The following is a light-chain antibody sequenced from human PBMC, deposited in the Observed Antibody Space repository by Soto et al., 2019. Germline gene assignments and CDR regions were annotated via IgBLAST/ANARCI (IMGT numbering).Light chain of an antibody. V-gene: IGKV3-15*01. Sequence: EIVMTQSPATLSVSPGERATLSCRASQSVSTKLAWYKQKPGQAPRLLIYGASTRATGIPARFSGSGSGTEFTLSISSLQSEDFAVSYCQHYNNWPLTFGGGTKVEIK. CDR2: GAS. J-gene: IGKJ4*01. CDR1: QSVSTK. CDR3: QHYNNWPLT.